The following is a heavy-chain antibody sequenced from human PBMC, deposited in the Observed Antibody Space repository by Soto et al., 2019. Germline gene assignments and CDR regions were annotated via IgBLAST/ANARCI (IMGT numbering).Heavy chain of an antibody. CDR2: IIPIFGTT. CDR1: GGTFSTYA. CDR3: ARGVGAYYFD. Sequence: QVQLVQSGAEVKKPGSSVKVSCKASGGTFSTYAITWVRQAPGQGLEWLGGIIPIFGTTDYARKFQGRVTITAAESTSKVFIXXXXLTSGDTAVYYCARGVGAYYFD. D-gene: IGHD1-26*01. J-gene: IGHJ4*01. V-gene: IGHV1-69*01.